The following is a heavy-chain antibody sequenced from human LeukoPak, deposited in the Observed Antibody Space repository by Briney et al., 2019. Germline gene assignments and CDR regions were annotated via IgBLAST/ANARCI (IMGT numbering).Heavy chain of an antibody. CDR3: ARDYNDPRGYYFDY. Sequence: SETLSLTCTVSGGSISSHYWSWIRQPPAKGLEWIGYIYYSGSTNYNPSLKSRVTISVDTSKNQFSLKLSSLTAADTAVYYCARDYNDPRGYYFDYWGQGTLVTVSS. J-gene: IGHJ4*02. V-gene: IGHV4-59*11. CDR1: GGSISSHY. CDR2: IYYSGST. D-gene: IGHD3-10*01.